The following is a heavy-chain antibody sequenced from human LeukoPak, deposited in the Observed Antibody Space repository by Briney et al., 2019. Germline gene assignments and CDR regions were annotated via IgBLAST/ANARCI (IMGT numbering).Heavy chain of an antibody. CDR2: IYSGGST. Sequence: GGSLRLSCAASGFTVSSNYMSWVRQAPGKGLEWVSVIYSGGSTYYADSVKGRFTISRDNSKNTLYLQMNSLRAEDTAVYYCARVFCSGGSCYGRGYYYYYGMDVWGQGTTVTVSS. CDR1: GFTVSSNY. J-gene: IGHJ6*02. D-gene: IGHD2-15*01. CDR3: ARVFCSGGSCYGRGYYYYYGMDV. V-gene: IGHV3-53*01.